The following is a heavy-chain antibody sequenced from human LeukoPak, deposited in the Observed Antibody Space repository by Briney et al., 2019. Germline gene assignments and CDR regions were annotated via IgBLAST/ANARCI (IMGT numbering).Heavy chain of an antibody. CDR3: ARQDYGYSAF. Sequence: GGSLRLSCATSGFTFSSYWMSWVRQAPGKGLEWVANIKQDGSEKYFVDSVKGRFTISRDNAENSLFLHMNSLRAEDTAVYYCARQDYGYSAFWGQGTLVTVSS. CDR2: IKQDGSEK. V-gene: IGHV3-7*01. J-gene: IGHJ4*02. CDR1: GFTFSSYW. D-gene: IGHD4-17*01.